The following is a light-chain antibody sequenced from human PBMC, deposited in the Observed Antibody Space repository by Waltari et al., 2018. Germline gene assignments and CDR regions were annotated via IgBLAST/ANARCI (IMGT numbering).Light chain of an antibody. Sequence: QSALTQPASVSGSPGQSITISCTGTSSDVGFYNYVSWYQQHPGKAPKLIIYDVFERPSGVSTRFAGSKSGNTASLTISGLLAEYEADYYCNSYTGSSSWVFGGGTKLTIL. CDR2: DVF. CDR3: NSYTGSSSWV. J-gene: IGLJ3*02. CDR1: SSDVGFYNY. V-gene: IGLV2-14*01.